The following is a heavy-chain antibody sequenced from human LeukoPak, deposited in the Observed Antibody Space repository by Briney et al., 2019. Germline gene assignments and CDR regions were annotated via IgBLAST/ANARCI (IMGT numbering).Heavy chain of an antibody. Sequence: SETLSLTCAVYGGSFSGYYWSWIRQPPGKGLEWIGEINHRGSTNYNPSLKSRVTISVDTSKNQFSLKLSSVTAADTAVYYCARVRYYDSSGYYALGRASYYFDYWGQGTLVTVSS. J-gene: IGHJ4*02. CDR2: INHRGST. V-gene: IGHV4-34*01. CDR1: GGSFSGYY. CDR3: ARVRYYDSSGYYALGRASYYFDY. D-gene: IGHD3-22*01.